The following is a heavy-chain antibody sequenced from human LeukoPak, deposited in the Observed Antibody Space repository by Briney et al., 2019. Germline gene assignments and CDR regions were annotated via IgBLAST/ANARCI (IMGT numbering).Heavy chain of an antibody. V-gene: IGHV3-66*01. CDR3: ARDLGSNWNY. CDR1: GFTVSSNY. Sequence: PGGSLRLSCAASGFTVSSNYMTWVRQAPGKGLEWISIIYSGGSTYYADSVKGRFTISRDNSKNTLYLHMNSLRAEDTAVYYCARDLGSNWNYWGQGTLVTVSS. J-gene: IGHJ4*02. CDR2: IYSGGST. D-gene: IGHD1-20*01.